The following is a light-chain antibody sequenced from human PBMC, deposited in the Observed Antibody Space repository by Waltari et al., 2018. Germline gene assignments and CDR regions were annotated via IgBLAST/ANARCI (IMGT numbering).Light chain of an antibody. CDR3: QQSYTTPLT. Sequence: DIRMTQSPSSVSASVGDRVTITCRASESIDTYLNWYQHKPGKAPEPLIYAASTLHGGVPSRFSGSGSGTDFTLTISSLQPEDFAAYSCQQSYTTPLTFGPGTKVDSK. V-gene: IGKV1-39*01. CDR2: AAS. CDR1: ESIDTY. J-gene: IGKJ3*01.